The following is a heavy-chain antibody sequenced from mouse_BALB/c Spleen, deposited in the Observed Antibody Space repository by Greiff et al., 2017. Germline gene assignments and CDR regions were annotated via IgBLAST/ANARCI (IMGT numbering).Heavy chain of an antibody. CDR1: GFSLTSYG. Sequence: VMLVESGPGLVAPSQSLSITCTVSGFSLTSYGVHWVRQPPGKGLEWLGVIWAGGSTNYNSALMSRLSISKDNSKSQVFLQMNSLQTDDTAMYYCARDVATTGGVAYWGQGTLVTVSA. V-gene: IGHV2-9*02. CDR3: ARDVATTGGVAY. J-gene: IGHJ3*01. D-gene: IGHD1-1*01. CDR2: IWAGGST.